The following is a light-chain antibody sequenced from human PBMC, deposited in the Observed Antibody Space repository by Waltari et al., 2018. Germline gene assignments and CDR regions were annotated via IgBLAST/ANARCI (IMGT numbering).Light chain of an antibody. CDR1: QSISTS. CDR3: QQSYRAPQT. J-gene: IGKJ4*01. Sequence: DIQVTQSPSSLSASVGDRVTITCRTSQSISTSLNWYQQKPGKPPKPLVLAASALQSGVSSRFSGSGAQTDFTLTIRNLQPEDFATYYCQQSYRAPQTFGGGTKVDMK. CDR2: AAS. V-gene: IGKV1-39*01.